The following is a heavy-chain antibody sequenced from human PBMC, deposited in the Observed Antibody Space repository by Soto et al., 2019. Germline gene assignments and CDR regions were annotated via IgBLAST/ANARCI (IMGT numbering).Heavy chain of an antibody. Sequence: SETLSLTCTVSGGSISSYYWSWIRQPPGKGLEWIGYIYYSGSTNYNPSLKSRVTISVDTSKNQFSLKLSSVTAADTAVYYCAREDTCTLYSSRPNAFDIWGQGTMVTVSS. J-gene: IGHJ3*02. CDR3: AREDTCTLYSSRPNAFDI. CDR2: IYYSGST. D-gene: IGHD6-13*01. V-gene: IGHV4-59*01. CDR1: GGSISSYY.